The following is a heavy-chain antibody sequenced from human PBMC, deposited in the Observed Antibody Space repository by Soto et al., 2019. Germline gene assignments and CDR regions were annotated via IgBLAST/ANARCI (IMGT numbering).Heavy chain of an antibody. CDR3: ARLVYDTRLNYMYFDF. D-gene: IGHD3-10*01. J-gene: IGHJ4*02. Sequence: SETLSLTCAVSGVSISSGNWWTWVRQSPQRGLEYIGEIFHDGTANYYPSFESRVAISVDTSKNQFSLKLTSLTAANTPIYFCARLVYDTRLNYMYFDFWGQGTLVTVSS. CDR1: GVSISSGNW. CDR2: IFHDGTA. V-gene: IGHV4-4*02.